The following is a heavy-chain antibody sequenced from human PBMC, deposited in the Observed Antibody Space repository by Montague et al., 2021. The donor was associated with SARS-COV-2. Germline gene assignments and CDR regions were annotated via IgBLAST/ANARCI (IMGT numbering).Heavy chain of an antibody. D-gene: IGHD3-22*01. CDR1: GFTFSSYS. CDR3: ARSTYYYDSSGSYYFDY. CDR2: ISSSSSYI. V-gene: IGHV3-21*01. J-gene: IGHJ4*02. Sequence: SLRLSCAASGFTFSSYSMNWVRQAPGKGLEWVSSISSSSSYIYYADSVKGRFTISRDNAKNSLYLQMNSLRAEDTAVYYCARSTYYYDSSGSYYFDYWGQGTLVTVPS.